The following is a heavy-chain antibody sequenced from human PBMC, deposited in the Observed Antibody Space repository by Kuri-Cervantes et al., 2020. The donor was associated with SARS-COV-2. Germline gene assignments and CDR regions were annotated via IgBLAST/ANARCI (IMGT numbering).Heavy chain of an antibody. J-gene: IGHJ1*01. V-gene: IGHV3-30-3*01. D-gene: IGHD5-18*01. CDR3: ARGIQMLRRAEYFQH. CDR1: GFTFSSYA. Sequence: LSLTCAASGFTFSSYAMHWVRQAPGKGLEWVAVISYDGSNKYYADSVKGRFTISRDNSKNTLYLQMNSLRAEDAAVYYCARGIQMLRRAEYFQHWGQGTPVTVSS. CDR2: ISYDGSNK.